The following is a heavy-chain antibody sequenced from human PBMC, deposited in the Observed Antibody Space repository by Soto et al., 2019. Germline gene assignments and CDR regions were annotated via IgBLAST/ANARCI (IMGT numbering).Heavy chain of an antibody. CDR2: INPGDSDI. CDR1: GCSFATYW. D-gene: IGHD4-4*01. V-gene: IGHV5-51*01. J-gene: IGHJ6*02. CDR3: ARHEQFYYYYYGMDV. Sequence: XESLKISCKACGCSFATYWIAWVRQMPGKGLEWMGIINPGDSDIRCSPSFQGQVTISADNSISTAYLQWSSLKASDTAMYYCARHEQFYYYYYGMDVWGQGTAVTVSS.